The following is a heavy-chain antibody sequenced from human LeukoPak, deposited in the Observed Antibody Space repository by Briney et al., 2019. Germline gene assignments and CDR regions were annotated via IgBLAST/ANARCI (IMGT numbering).Heavy chain of an antibody. D-gene: IGHD2-2*01. J-gene: IGHJ4*02. CDR2: INPNSGGT. CDR3: ARSGGETQYCSSTSCSYRY. Sequence: ASVKVSCKCSGYTFTGYYMHWVRQPPGQGLEWMGWINPNSGGTNYAKKFQGRVTMTRDTSISTAYMELSRLRSDDTAVYCCARSGGETQYCSSTSCSYRYWGQGTLVTVSS. V-gene: IGHV1-2*02. CDR1: GYTFTGYY.